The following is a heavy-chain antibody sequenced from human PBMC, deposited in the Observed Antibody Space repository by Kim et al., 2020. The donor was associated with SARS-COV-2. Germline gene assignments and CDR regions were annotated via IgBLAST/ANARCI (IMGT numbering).Heavy chain of an antibody. J-gene: IGHJ4*02. V-gene: IGHV4-39*01. D-gene: IGHD5-12*01. CDR2: IYYSGST. CDR3: ARQEMATPYFDY. CDR1: GGSISSSSYY. Sequence: SETLSLTCTVSGGSISSSSYYWGWIRQPPGKGLEWIGSIYYSGSTYYNPSLKSRVTISVDTSKNQFSLKLSSVTAADTAVYYCARQEMATPYFDYWGQGTLVTVSS.